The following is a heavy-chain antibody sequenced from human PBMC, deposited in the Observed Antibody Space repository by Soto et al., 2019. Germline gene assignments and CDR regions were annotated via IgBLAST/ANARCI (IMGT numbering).Heavy chain of an antibody. CDR1: GFTFSSYG. CDR2: ISYDGSNK. CDR3: AKYCSSTSCSDY. D-gene: IGHD2-2*01. J-gene: IGHJ4*02. V-gene: IGHV3-30*18. Sequence: QVQLMESGGGVVQPGRSLRLSCAASGFTFSSYGMHWVRQAPGKGLEWVAVISYDGSNKYYADSVKGRFTISRDNSKNTLYLQMNSLRAEDTAVYYCAKYCSSTSCSDYWGQGTLVTVSS.